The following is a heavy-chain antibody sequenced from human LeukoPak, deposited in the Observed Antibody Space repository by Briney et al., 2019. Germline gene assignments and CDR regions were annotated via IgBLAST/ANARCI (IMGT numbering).Heavy chain of an antibody. Sequence: SETLSLTCAVYGGSFSGYYWSWIRQPPGKGLEWIGYIYYSGSTNYNPSLKSRVTISVDTSKNQFSLKMSSVTAADTAVYYCARRVMNYDSSGYYFDYWGQGTLVTVSS. J-gene: IGHJ4*02. V-gene: IGHV4-59*08. D-gene: IGHD3-22*01. CDR2: IYYSGST. CDR3: ARRVMNYDSSGYYFDY. CDR1: GGSFSGYY.